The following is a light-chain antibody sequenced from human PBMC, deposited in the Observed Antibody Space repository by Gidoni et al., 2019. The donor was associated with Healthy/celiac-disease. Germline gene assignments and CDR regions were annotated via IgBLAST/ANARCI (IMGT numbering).Light chain of an antibody. Sequence: IVLTQSPATLSLSPGQRATLSCRANQSVSSYLAWYQQKPGQAPRLLIYDASNRATGIPDRFSGSGSGTDFTLTISSLEPEDFAVYYCQQRSNWRNTFGQGTKVEIK. V-gene: IGKV3-11*01. J-gene: IGKJ2*01. CDR1: QSVSSY. CDR2: DAS. CDR3: QQRSNWRNT.